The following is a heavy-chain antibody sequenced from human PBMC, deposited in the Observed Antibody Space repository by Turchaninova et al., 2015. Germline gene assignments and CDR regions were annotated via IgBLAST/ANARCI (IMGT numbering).Heavy chain of an antibody. Sequence: QVQLVQSGSELEKPGASVKVSCKAYGYTFIHYAINWVRHAPGQGLEMMGWFNTNTGKPTYAKVFTGRFVFSLDTHVRTAYLQISSIKAEDTAVYYCARELYYYGSGSYYKAFDYWGQGTLVTVSS. D-gene: IGHD3-10*01. CDR3: ARELYYYGSGSYYKAFDY. CDR1: GYTFIHYA. J-gene: IGHJ4*02. V-gene: IGHV7-4-1*02. CDR2: FNTNTGKP.